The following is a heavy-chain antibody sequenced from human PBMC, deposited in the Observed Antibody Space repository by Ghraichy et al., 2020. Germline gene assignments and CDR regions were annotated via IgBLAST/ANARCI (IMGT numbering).Heavy chain of an antibody. CDR2: INSDGAGS. J-gene: IGHJ6*02. Sequence: GESLNISCAASGFSFNIYGMHWVRQAPGKGLEHISAINSDGAGSHYANSVKGRFTISRDNSRNTLHLQMGSLRVEDTAVYYCARSNSEVFYYYAMDAWGQGTTVTVSS. CDR1: GFSFNIYG. CDR3: ARSNSEVFYYYAMDA. D-gene: IGHD2-21*01. V-gene: IGHV3-64*01.